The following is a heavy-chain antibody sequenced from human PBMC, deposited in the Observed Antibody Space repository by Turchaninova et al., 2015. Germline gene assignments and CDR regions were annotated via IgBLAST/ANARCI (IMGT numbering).Heavy chain of an antibody. V-gene: IGHV4-59*01. J-gene: IGHJ5*02. CDR1: GGSISGFD. D-gene: IGHD2-2*01. CDR2: IYYSGST. Sequence: QVXXXASGTGLXXXSEXXSLTGPVSGGSISGFDWSWIRKPPGKGLEWIGYIYYSGSTNYNPSLKSRVTISVDTSKNQFALKLSSVTAADTAVYYCARNARGVYNWFDPWGQGTLVTVSS. CDR3: ARNARGVYNWFDP.